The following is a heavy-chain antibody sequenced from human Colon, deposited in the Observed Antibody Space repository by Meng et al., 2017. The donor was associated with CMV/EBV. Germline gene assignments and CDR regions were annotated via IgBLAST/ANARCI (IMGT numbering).Heavy chain of an antibody. V-gene: IGHV3-21*01. D-gene: IGHD3-10*01. CDR3: ARDSQEFTITNWLDP. Sequence: SAFTFSKYSINWVRQAPGKRLEWVSSISSSSSYIYYADSVKGRFTISRDNAKNSLYLQMTSLRAEDTAVYYCARDSQEFTITNWLDPWGQGTLVTVSS. CDR1: AFTFSKYS. J-gene: IGHJ5*02. CDR2: ISSSSSYI.